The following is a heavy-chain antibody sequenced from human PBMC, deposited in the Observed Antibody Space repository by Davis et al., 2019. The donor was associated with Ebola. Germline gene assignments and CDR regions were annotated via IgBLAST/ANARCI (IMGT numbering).Heavy chain of an antibody. J-gene: IGHJ4*02. CDR3: ARVSAHSSSWYVHFDY. Sequence: GESLKISCAASGFTVSSNYMSWVRQAPGKGLEWVSVIYSGGSTYYADSVKGRFTISRDNSKNTLYLQMNSLRAEDTAVYYCARVSAHSSSWYVHFDYWGQGTLVTVSS. V-gene: IGHV3-53*01. CDR2: IYSGGST. CDR1: GFTVSSNY. D-gene: IGHD6-13*01.